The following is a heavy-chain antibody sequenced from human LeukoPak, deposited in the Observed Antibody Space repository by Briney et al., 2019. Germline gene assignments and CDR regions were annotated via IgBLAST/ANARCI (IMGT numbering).Heavy chain of an antibody. CDR3: ARGEEWLRFFSY. D-gene: IGHD5-12*01. CDR1: GGSFSGYY. V-gene: IGHV4-34*01. CDR2: INHSGST. J-gene: IGHJ4*02. Sequence: PSETLSLTCAVYGGSFSGYYWSWIRQPPGKGLEWIGEINHSGSTNYNPSLKSRATISVDTSKNQFSLKLSSVTAADTAVYYCARGEEWLRFFSYWGQGTLVTVSS.